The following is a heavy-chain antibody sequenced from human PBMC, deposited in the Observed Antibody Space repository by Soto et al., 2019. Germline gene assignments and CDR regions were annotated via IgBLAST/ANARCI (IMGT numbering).Heavy chain of an antibody. J-gene: IGHJ4*02. CDR1: GYTFTAYY. CDR3: ARGRAKMGSTFY. Sequence: SVKVSCKAAGYTFTAYYIHWVRQAPGQGLEWMGWINPNSGGTNYAQNFQGRVTMTRDTSISTAYMELSRLTSDDTAVYYCARGRAKMGSTFYWGQRTLVTVSS. D-gene: IGHD1-26*01. CDR2: INPNSGGT. V-gene: IGHV1-2*02.